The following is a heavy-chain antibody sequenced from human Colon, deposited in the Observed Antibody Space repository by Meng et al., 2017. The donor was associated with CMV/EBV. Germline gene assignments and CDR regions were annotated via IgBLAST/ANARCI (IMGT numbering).Heavy chain of an antibody. CDR1: GFTFSDYY. CDR3: ALILEVEEMGTGTLDY. V-gene: IGHV3-11*04. Sequence: GGSRRLSCAASGFTFSDYYMSWIRQAPGKGLEWVSYISSSGSTIYYADSVKGRFTISRDNAKNSLYLQMNSLRAEDTAVYYCALILEVEEMGTGTLDYWGQGTLVTVSS. CDR2: ISSSGSTI. J-gene: IGHJ4*02. D-gene: IGHD5-24*01.